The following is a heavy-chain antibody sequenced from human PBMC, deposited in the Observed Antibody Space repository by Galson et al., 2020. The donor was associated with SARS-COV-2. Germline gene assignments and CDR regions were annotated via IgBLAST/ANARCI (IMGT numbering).Heavy chain of an antibody. D-gene: IGHD3-9*01. CDR2: IWYDGSNK. J-gene: IGHJ4*02. CDR3: AADILTGYKTFDY. V-gene: IGHV3-33*01. Sequence: GGSLRLSCAASGFTFSSYGMHWVRQAPGKGLEWVAVIWYDGSNKYYADSVKGRFTISRDNSKNTLYLQMNSLRAEDTAVYYCAADILTGYKTFDYWGQGTLVTLSS. CDR1: GFTFSSYG.